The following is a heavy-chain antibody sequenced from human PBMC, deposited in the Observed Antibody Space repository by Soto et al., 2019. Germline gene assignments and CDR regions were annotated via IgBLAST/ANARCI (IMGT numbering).Heavy chain of an antibody. J-gene: IGHJ4*02. CDR1: GFTFSSYA. CDR3: ARDPLNGSGYFDY. V-gene: IGHV3-30-3*01. CDR2: ISYDGSNK. D-gene: IGHD3-22*01. Sequence: GGSVRLSCAASGFTFSSYAMNWVRQAPGKGLEWVAVISYDGSNKYYADSVKGRFTISRDNSKNTLYLQMNSLRAEDTAVYYCARDPLNGSGYFDYWGQGTLVTVSS.